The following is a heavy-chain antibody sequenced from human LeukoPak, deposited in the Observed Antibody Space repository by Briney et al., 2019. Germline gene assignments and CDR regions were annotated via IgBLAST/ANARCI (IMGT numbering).Heavy chain of an antibody. D-gene: IGHD6-13*01. Sequence: LAASVKVSCKASGGTFSSYAISWVRQAPGQGLEWMGGIIPIFGTANYAQKFQGRVTITADESTSTAYMELSSLRSEDTAVYYCAREPHSSSWYNYFDYWGQGTLVTVSS. V-gene: IGHV1-69*13. CDR1: GGTFSSYA. J-gene: IGHJ4*02. CDR3: AREPHSSSWYNYFDY. CDR2: IIPIFGTA.